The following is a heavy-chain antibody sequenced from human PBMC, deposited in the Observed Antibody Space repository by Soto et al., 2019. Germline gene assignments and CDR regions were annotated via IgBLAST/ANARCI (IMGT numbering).Heavy chain of an antibody. J-gene: IGHJ4*02. CDR2: IYYSGST. Sequence: SETLSLTCTVSGGSVSSGSYYWSWIRQPPGKGLEWIGYIYYSGSTNYNPSLKSRVTISVDTSKNQSSLKLSSVTAADTAVYYCARDRNGYEDYWGQGTLVTVSS. CDR3: ARDRNGYEDY. CDR1: GGSVSSGSYY. D-gene: IGHD5-18*01. V-gene: IGHV4-61*01.